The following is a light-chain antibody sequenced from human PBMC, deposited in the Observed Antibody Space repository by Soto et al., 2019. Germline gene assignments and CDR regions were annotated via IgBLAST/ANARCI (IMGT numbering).Light chain of an antibody. CDR2: DVN. V-gene: IGLV2-14*01. Sequence: QSALTQPASVSGSPGQSITISCTGTSSDDGGYNLVSWYQQYPDKAPKLMIFDVNTRPSGVSNRFSGSKSGNTASLTISGLQAEDEADYYCSSYKSSSTLPYVFGTGTKLTVL. J-gene: IGLJ1*01. CDR1: SSDDGGYNL. CDR3: SSYKSSSTLPYV.